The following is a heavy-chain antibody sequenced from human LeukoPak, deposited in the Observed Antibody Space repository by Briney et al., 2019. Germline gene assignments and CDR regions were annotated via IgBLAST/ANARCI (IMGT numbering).Heavy chain of an antibody. CDR3: ARDQVSVAGTGIDY. D-gene: IGHD6-19*01. J-gene: IGHJ4*02. V-gene: IGHV3-21*01. CDR2: ISTSSSYI. Sequence: GGSLRLSCAASAFTFSSYSMNWVRQAPGKGLEWVSFISTSSSYIHYADSVKGRFTISRDNAKNSLYLQMNSLRAEDTAVYYCARDQVSVAGTGIDYWGQGTLVTVSS. CDR1: AFTFSSYS.